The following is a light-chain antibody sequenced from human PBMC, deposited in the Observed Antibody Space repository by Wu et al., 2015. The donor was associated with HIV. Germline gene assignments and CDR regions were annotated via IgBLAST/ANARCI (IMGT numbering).Light chain of an antibody. CDR3: QQYNSYSKT. CDR2: QAS. V-gene: IGKV1-5*03. J-gene: IGKJ1*01. Sequence: DIQLTQSPSFLSASIGDRVTITCRASQGISSYLVWYQQKPGKAPKILIYQASSLQSGVPSRFSGSGSGTEFTLTISSLQPDDFATYYCQQYNSYSKTFGQGTKVEIK. CDR1: QGISSY.